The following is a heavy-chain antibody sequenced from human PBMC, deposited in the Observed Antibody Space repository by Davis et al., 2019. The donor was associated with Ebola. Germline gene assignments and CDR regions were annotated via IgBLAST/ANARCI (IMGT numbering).Heavy chain of an antibody. V-gene: IGHV4-34*01. CDR1: GGSFSGYY. CDR2: IYYSGST. J-gene: IGHJ4*02. Sequence: PSETLSLTCAVYGGSFSGYYWSWIRQPPGKGLEWIGSIYYSGSTYYNPSLKSRVTISVDTSKNQFSLKLSSVTAADTAVYYCARENYDFWSGSPYDYWGQGTLVTVSS. D-gene: IGHD3-3*01. CDR3: ARENYDFWSGSPYDY.